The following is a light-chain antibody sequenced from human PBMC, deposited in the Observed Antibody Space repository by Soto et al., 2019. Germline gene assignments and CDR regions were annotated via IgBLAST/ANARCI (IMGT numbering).Light chain of an antibody. Sequence: DIQMTQSPSPLSASVGDRVTITCRASQGIRNYLAWYQQKPGKVPKLLIYAASTLQSGVPSRFSGSGSGTDFTLTISSLQPEDAAAYYCKKYNSATWTFDQGNKVEIK. CDR2: AAS. CDR1: QGIRNY. J-gene: IGKJ1*01. CDR3: KKYNSATWT. V-gene: IGKV1-27*01.